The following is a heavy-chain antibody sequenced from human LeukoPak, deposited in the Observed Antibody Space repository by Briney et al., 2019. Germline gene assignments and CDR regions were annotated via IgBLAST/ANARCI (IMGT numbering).Heavy chain of an antibody. D-gene: IGHD3-3*01. J-gene: IGHJ6*02. CDR3: ARVGGTNFYYYGLDV. V-gene: IGHV4-59*01. Sequence: SETLSLTCAVSGGSISGYYWSWSRQPPGKGLEWIGYIYDSGSTNYNPSLKSRVTISVDTSKNQFSLKLNSVTAADTAVYYCARVGGTNFYYYGLDVWSQGTTVTVSS. CDR2: IYDSGST. CDR1: GGSISGYY.